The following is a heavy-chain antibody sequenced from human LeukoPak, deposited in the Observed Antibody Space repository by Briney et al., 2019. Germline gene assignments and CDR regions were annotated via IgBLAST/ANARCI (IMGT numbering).Heavy chain of an antibody. V-gene: IGHV1-69*04. CDR2: IIPILGIA. CDR1: GGTFSSYA. J-gene: IGHJ4*02. CDR3: AREKGYYFDY. Sequence: GSSVKVSCKASGGTFSSYAISWVRQAPGQGLEWMGRIIPILGIANYAQKFQGRVTIAADKSTSTAYMELSSLRSEDTAVYYCAREKGYYFDYWGQGILVTVSS.